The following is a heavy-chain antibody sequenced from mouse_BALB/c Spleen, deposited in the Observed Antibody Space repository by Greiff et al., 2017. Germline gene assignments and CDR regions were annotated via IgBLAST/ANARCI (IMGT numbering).Heavy chain of an antibody. V-gene: IGHV1-80*01. CDR2: IYPGDGDT. Sequence: QVQLQQSGAELVRPGSSVKISCKASGYAFSSYWMNWVKQRPGQGLEWIGRIYPGDGDTNYNGKFKGKATLTADRSSSTAYMQLSSLTSVDSAVYICARSSPAWFAYWGQGTLVTVSA. CDR3: ARSSPAWFAY. J-gene: IGHJ3*01. CDR1: GYAFSSYW.